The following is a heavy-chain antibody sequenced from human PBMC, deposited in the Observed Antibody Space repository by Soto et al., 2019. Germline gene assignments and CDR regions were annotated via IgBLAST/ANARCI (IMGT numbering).Heavy chain of an antibody. Sequence: EVLLVESGGGLVQPGESLRLSCAVSGFTFSDHYMDWVRQVPGKGLEWVARSRNKANRHTTEYAASVRGRFTISRDDSKNSLYLQMDSLKTEDTAVYHGVRGYHGFDTWGQGTLVTVSS. CDR1: GFTFSDHY. J-gene: IGHJ3*02. D-gene: IGHD2-2*02. CDR2: SRNKANRHTT. V-gene: IGHV3-72*01. CDR3: VRGYHGFDT.